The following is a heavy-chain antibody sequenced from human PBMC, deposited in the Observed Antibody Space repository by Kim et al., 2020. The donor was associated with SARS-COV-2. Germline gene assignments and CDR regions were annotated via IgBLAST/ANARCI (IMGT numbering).Heavy chain of an antibody. CDR3: VRGERGGYHLDAEYFLH. D-gene: IGHD3-22*01. J-gene: IGHJ1*01. Sequence: SVKGRFTISRDNAKNTVNLQMNSLRGEDTAVYYCVRGERGGYHLDAEYFLHWGQGSLVTVSS. V-gene: IGHV3-74*01.